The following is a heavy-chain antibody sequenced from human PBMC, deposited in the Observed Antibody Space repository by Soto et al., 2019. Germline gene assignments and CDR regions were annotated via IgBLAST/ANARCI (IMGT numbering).Heavy chain of an antibody. CDR2: INYRGSS. J-gene: IGHJ6*02. V-gene: IGHV4-34*01. CDR1: CESCTGYY. CDR3: VRGQPHRITIFEVVLRSYAHGMDV. Sequence: SETLSLTCAVECESCTGYYCTRIRQTQGKGLEWIGEINYRGSSYYNPSLESRISMAVDTSKNQFSLKLRSVTAADTAVYFCVRGQPHRITIFEVVLRSYAHGMDVWGQGPTVTVSS. D-gene: IGHD3-3*02.